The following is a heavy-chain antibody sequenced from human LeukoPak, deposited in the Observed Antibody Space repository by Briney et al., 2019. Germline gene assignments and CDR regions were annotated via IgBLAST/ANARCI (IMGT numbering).Heavy chain of an antibody. V-gene: IGHV4-4*02. CDR1: GGSISSSSW. D-gene: IGHD2-8*02. J-gene: IGHJ4*02. Sequence: PSETLSLTCAVSGGSISSSSWWSWVRQPPGKGLEWIAEIYHGGNTNYNPSLKSRVTISVDKSKNQFSLKLSSVTAADTAVYYCARLISAGGFDYWGQGTLVTVSS. CDR3: ARLISAGGFDY. CDR2: IYHGGNT.